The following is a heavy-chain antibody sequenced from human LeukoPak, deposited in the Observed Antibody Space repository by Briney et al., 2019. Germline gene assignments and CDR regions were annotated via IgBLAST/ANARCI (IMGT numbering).Heavy chain of an antibody. J-gene: IGHJ3*02. V-gene: IGHV1-2*02. CDR3: ARDSAVYDSSGYFLHAFDI. CDR1: GYTFIGYY. D-gene: IGHD3-22*01. CDR2: INPNSGGT. Sequence: ASVTVSCKASGYTFIGYYMYWVRQAPGQGLEWMGWINPNSGGTKCAQNFQGRVTMTRDTSISTAYMELSRLRSDDTAVYYCARDSAVYDSSGYFLHAFDIWGQGTMVTVSS.